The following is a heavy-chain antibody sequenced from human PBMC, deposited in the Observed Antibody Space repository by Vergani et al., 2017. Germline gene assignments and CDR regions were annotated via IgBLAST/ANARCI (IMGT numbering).Heavy chain of an antibody. V-gene: IGHV5-51*03. CDR1: GYSFTSYC. CDR2: IYPGDSDT. D-gene: IGHD1-1*01. J-gene: IGHJ3*02. CDR3: ARRVVTGTTWPRAFDI. Sequence: EVPLVQSGAEVKKPGESLKISCKGSGYSFTSYCIGWVRQMPGKGLEWMGIIYPGDSDTRYSPSFQGQVTISADKSISTAYLQWSSLKASDTAMYYCARRVVTGTTWPRAFDIWGQGTMVTVSS.